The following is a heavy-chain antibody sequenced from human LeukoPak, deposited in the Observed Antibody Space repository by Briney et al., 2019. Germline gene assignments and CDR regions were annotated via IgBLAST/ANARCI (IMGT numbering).Heavy chain of an antibody. Sequence: GGSLRLSCAASGFTFSSYGMHWVRQAPGKGLEWVAFIRYDGSNKYYADSVKGRFTISIDNSKNTLYLQMNSLRAGDTAVYYCARGPRFGLPAVADFFYYMDVWGQGTTVTVSS. D-gene: IGHD2-2*01. CDR2: IRYDGSNK. CDR3: ARGPRFGLPAVADFFYYMDV. V-gene: IGHV3-30*02. J-gene: IGHJ6*02. CDR1: GFTFSSYG.